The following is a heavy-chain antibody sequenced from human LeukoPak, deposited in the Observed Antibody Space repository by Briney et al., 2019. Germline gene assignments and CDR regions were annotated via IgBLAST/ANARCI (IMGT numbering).Heavy chain of an antibody. Sequence: SQTLSLTCAVSGDSVSNNIAAWHWIRQSPSRDLEWLGRTYYRSNRSKWSSDYALSVKSRITISPDTSKNEFSLRLNSVTPEDTAVYYCTRANYRAFDIWGQGTMVTVSS. CDR2: TYYRSNRSKWSS. D-gene: IGHD5-24*01. CDR1: GDSVSNNIAA. J-gene: IGHJ3*02. CDR3: TRANYRAFDI. V-gene: IGHV6-1*01.